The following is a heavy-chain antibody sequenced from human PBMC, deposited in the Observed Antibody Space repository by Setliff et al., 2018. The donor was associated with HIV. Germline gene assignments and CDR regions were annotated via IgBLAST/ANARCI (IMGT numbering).Heavy chain of an antibody. J-gene: IGHJ4*02. V-gene: IGHV1-69*10. CDR1: GDTFTSYG. Sequence: ASVKVSCKASGDTFTSYGISWVRQATGQGLEWMGWIIPILGTANYAQTFQGRVTITADKSTSTAYMELNNLRGEDTAVYYCAKDGEIFGVVIIGYFDYWGQGTLVTSPQ. CDR2: IIPILGTA. D-gene: IGHD3-3*01. CDR3: AKDGEIFGVVIIGYFDY.